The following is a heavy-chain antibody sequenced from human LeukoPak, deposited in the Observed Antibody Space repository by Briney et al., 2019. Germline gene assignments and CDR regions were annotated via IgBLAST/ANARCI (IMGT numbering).Heavy chain of an antibody. CDR1: DGSISSSTYY. CDR3: ARHIVGATMRIDY. J-gene: IGHJ4*02. V-gene: IGHV4-39*01. D-gene: IGHD1-26*01. Sequence: SETLSLTCTVSDGSISSSTYYWGWLRQPPGKGLEWIGSIYYSGSTYYNPSLKSRVTMSVDTSKNQFSLKLSSVTAADTAVYYCARHIVGATMRIDYWGQGTLVTVSS. CDR2: IYYSGST.